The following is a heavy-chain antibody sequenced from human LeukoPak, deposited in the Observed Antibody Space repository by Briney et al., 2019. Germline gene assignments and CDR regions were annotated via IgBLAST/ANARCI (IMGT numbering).Heavy chain of an antibody. V-gene: IGHV3-23*01. D-gene: IGHD3-10*01. CDR1: GFTFSSYW. Sequence: PGGSLRLSCAASGFTFSSYWMNWVRQAPGKGLEWVSAISGSGGSTYYADSVKGRFTISRDNSKNTLYLQMNSLRAEDTAVYYCARDPSGGDYWGQGTLVTVSS. J-gene: IGHJ4*02. CDR2: ISGSGGST. CDR3: ARDPSGGDY.